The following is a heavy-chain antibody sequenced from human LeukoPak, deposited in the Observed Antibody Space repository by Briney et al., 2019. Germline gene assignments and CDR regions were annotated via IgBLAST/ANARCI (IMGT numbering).Heavy chain of an antibody. Sequence: ASVKVSCKASGYTFTSYDINWVRQATGQGLEWMGWMNPNSGNTGYAQKFQGRVTMTRNTSISTAYMELSSLRSEDTAVYYCARAAKRSGSYGSAFDIWGQGTMVTVSS. CDR3: ARAAKRSGSYGSAFDI. D-gene: IGHD1-26*01. V-gene: IGHV1-8*01. CDR1: GYTFTSYD. J-gene: IGHJ3*02. CDR2: MNPNSGNT.